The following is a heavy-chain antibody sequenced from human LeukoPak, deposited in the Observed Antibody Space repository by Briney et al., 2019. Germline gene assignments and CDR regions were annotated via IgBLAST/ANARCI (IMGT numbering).Heavy chain of an antibody. CDR1: GYTFTSYG. V-gene: IGHV1-18*04. CDR2: ISAYNGNT. Sequence: ASVKVSCKASGYTFTSYGISWVRQAPGQGLEWMGWISAYNGNTNYAQKLQGRVTMTTDTSTSTAYMELRSLRSDDTAVYYCARVLYYGSGSYYKGASNWFDPWGQGTLVTVSS. CDR3: ARVLYYGSGSYYKGASNWFDP. J-gene: IGHJ5*02. D-gene: IGHD3-10*01.